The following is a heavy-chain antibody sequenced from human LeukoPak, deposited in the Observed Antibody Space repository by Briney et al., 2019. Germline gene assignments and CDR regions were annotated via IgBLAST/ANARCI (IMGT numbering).Heavy chain of an antibody. CDR1: GDFISDRYW. D-gene: IGHD2-8*01. V-gene: IGHV4-4*02. Sequence: PSGTLSLTCAVSGDFISDRYWWRWVRQFPDKGLEWIGEVYRSGGTSCNPSLKSRVTVSIDYSKNQFSLNLRSVTAADTAVYYCGRHANGDSSAAFDLWGQGTMVFVSS. J-gene: IGHJ3*01. CDR3: GRHANGDSSAAFDL. CDR2: VYRSGGT.